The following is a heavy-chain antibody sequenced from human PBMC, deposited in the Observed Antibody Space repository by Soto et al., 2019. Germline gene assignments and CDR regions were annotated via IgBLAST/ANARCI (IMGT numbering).Heavy chain of an antibody. Sequence: SETLSLTCAVSGGSISSGGYSWSWIRQPPGKGLEWIGYIYHSGSTYYNPSLKSRVTISVDRSKNQFSLKLSSVTAADTAVYYCASTTGSSSSEFDYWGQGTLVTVSS. V-gene: IGHV4-30-2*01. J-gene: IGHJ4*02. CDR1: GGSISSGGYS. CDR2: IYHSGST. CDR3: ASTTGSSSSEFDY. D-gene: IGHD6-6*01.